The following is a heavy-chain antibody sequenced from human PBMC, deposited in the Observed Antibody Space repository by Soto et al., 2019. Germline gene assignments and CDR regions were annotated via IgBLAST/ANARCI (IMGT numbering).Heavy chain of an antibody. J-gene: IGHJ4*02. D-gene: IGHD2-21*02. CDR3: AKDHYGGNFIPGY. CDR1: GFTFSSYG. Sequence: LRLSCAASGFTFSSYGMHWVRQAPGKGLEWVAVISYDGSSKYYADSVKGRFTISRDNSKNTLYLQMNSLRAEDTAVYYCAKDHYGGNFIPGYWGQGTLVTVS. CDR2: ISYDGSSK. V-gene: IGHV3-30*18.